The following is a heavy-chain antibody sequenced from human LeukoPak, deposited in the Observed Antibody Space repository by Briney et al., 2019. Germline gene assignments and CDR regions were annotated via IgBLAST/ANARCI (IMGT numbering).Heavy chain of an antibody. D-gene: IGHD4-17*01. V-gene: IGHV3-7*05. Sequence: GGSLRLSCAASGFTFSNAWMSWVRQAPGKGLEWVANIRQDGREKDYVDSVKGRFTISRDNAKNSLYLQMNSLRAEDTAMYYCASSTKVTKIGAFDIWGQGTKVTVSS. CDR3: ASSTKVTKIGAFDI. J-gene: IGHJ3*02. CDR1: GFTFSNAW. CDR2: IRQDGREK.